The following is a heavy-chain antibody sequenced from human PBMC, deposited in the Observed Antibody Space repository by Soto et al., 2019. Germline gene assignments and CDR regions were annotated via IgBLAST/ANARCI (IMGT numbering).Heavy chain of an antibody. CDR3: AKGRGYCSSTSCYVGSDY. CDR1: GFTFSSYA. D-gene: IGHD2-2*01. Sequence: EVQVLESGGGLVQPGGSLRLSCAASGFTFSSYAMSWVRQAPGKGLEWVSAISGSGGSTYYADSVKGRFTISRDNSKNTLYLQMKSLRAEDTAVYYCAKGRGYCSSTSCYVGSDYWGQGTLVTVSS. V-gene: IGHV3-23*01. CDR2: ISGSGGST. J-gene: IGHJ4*02.